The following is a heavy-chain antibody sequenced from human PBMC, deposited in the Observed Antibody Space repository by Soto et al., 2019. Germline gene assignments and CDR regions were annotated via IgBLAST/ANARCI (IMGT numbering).Heavy chain of an antibody. D-gene: IGHD6-19*01. CDR3: ARGSIDSGGWVFAS. V-gene: IGHV1-18*01. CDR2: ISGDNGNT. Sequence: QVQLVQSGAEVKKPGASVMVSCRASGYTFTSYGFNWVRQAPGQGLEWMGWISGDNGNTKYAQKLQGRVTMTTDTSTSTGYMEVRSLRSDDTAVYYCARGSIDSGGWVFASWCQGTQVTVSS. CDR1: GYTFTSYG. J-gene: IGHJ4*02.